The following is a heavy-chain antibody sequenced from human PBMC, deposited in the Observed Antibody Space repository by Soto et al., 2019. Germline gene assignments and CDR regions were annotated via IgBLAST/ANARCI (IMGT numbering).Heavy chain of an antibody. CDR3: AKGAMRDFHGLDV. V-gene: IGHV3-23*01. CDR1: GFTFSAYA. Sequence: EVQLLESGGGLTQPGGSLRLSCAASGFTFSAYAMTWVRRTPGKGLEWVSGIGATSGRTYYADSVKGRFTISRDNSRNKLFLQMGSLTVDDTAVYYCAKGAMRDFHGLDVWGQGTTVTVSS. J-gene: IGHJ6*02. CDR2: IGATSGRT.